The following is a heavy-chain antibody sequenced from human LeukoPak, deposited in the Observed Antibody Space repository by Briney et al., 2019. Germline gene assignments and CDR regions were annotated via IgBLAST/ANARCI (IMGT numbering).Heavy chain of an antibody. V-gene: IGHV3-53*01. CDR3: ATEHDYGGQIFDY. CDR1: GFTVSSNY. D-gene: IGHD4-23*01. CDR2: IYSGGST. Sequence: GGSLRLSCAASGFTVSSNYMSWVSQAPGKGLEWVSVIYSGGSTYYADSVKGRFTISRDNSKNTLYLQMNSLRAEDTAVYYCATEHDYGGQIFDYWGQGTLVTVSS. J-gene: IGHJ4*02.